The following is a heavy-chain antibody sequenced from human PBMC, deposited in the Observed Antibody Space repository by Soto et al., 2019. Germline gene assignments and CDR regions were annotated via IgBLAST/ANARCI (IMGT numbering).Heavy chain of an antibody. CDR3: TDTFRYYHYGMDV. CDR2: IKSKTDGGTT. V-gene: IGHV3-15*07. J-gene: IGHJ6*02. Sequence: GGSLRVSCAASGVTFSNAGMNWVRQAPGKGLEWVGRIKSKTDGGTTDYAAPVKGRFTISRDDSKNTLYLQMNSLKTEDTAVYYCTDTFRYYHYGMDVWGQGTTVTVSS. CDR1: GVTFSNAG. D-gene: IGHD3-22*01.